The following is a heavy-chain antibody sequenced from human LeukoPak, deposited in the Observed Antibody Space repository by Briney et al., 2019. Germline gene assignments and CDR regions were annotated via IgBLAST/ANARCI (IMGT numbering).Heavy chain of an antibody. CDR3: ARHRAPTSYCGGDCYSV. CDR2: IYYSGST. V-gene: IGHV4-39*07. D-gene: IGHD2-21*02. J-gene: IGHJ4*02. Sequence: ASETLSLTCTVSGGSISSSGYSWGWIRQPPGKGLEWIGSIYYSGSTYYNPSLKSRVTISLDTSKNQFSLKLSSVTAADTAVYYCARHRAPTSYCGGDCYSVWGQGTLVTVSS. CDR1: GGSISSSGYS.